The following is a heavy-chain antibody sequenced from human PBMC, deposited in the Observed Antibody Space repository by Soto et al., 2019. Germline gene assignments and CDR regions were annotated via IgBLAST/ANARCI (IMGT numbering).Heavy chain of an antibody. Sequence: SGPTLVKPTQTLTLTCTFSGFSLSTSGVGVGWIRQPPGKALEWLALIYWNDDKRYSPSLKSRLTITKDTSKNQVVLTMTNMDPVDTATYYCAHTETEYDYIWGSYRYLSWFDPWGQGTLVTVSS. CDR2: IYWNDDK. CDR1: GFSLSTSGVG. V-gene: IGHV2-5*01. CDR3: AHTETEYDYIWGSYRYLSWFDP. D-gene: IGHD3-16*02. J-gene: IGHJ5*02.